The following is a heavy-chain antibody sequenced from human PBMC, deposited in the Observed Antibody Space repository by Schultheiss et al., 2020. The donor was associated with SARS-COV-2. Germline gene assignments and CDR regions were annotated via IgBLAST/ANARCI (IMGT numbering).Heavy chain of an antibody. CDR2: IKQDGSEK. V-gene: IGHV3-7*01. J-gene: IGHJ4*02. CDR3: ARDPGVSVVVMTGLFDY. CDR1: GFTFTNYG. D-gene: IGHD2-21*01. Sequence: GGSLRLSCAASGFTFTNYGMHWVRQAPGKGLEWVANIKQDGSEKYYVDSVKGRFTISRDNAKNSLYLQMNSLRAEDTAVYYCARDPGVSVVVMTGLFDYWGQGTLVTVSS.